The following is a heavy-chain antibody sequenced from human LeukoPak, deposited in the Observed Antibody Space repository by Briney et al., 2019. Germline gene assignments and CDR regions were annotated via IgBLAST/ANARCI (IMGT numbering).Heavy chain of an antibody. D-gene: IGHD6-13*01. CDR3: ARFQAAAGTRGFDY. CDR1: GFTFSSYW. Sequence: GGSLRLSCAASGFTFSSYWMSWVRQAPGKGLEWVANIKQDGSEKYYVDSVKGRFTISRDNAKNTLYLQMNSLRAEDTAVYYCARFQAAAGTRGFDYWGQGTLVIVSS. V-gene: IGHV3-7*01. CDR2: IKQDGSEK. J-gene: IGHJ4*02.